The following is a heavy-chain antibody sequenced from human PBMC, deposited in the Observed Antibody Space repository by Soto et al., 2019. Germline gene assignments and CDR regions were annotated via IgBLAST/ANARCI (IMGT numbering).Heavy chain of an antibody. D-gene: IGHD7-27*01. CDR1: GFTFKGYT. Sequence: GGSLRLSCRASGFTFKGYTMNWVRQAPGKGLEWVSSISSRSDYIHYADSVKGRFTISRDNAENSLFLELASLRVDDTALYYCATGAYATRTEQPTNRGGMEVWGQGTTVTV. J-gene: IGHJ6*02. CDR2: ISSRSDYI. V-gene: IGHV3-21*04. CDR3: ATGAYATRTEQPTNRGGMEV.